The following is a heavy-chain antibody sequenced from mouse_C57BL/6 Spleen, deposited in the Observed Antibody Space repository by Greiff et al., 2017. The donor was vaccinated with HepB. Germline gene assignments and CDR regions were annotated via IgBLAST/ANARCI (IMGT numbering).Heavy chain of an antibody. J-gene: IGHJ4*01. CDR1: GYTFTSYG. CDR3: AREGPLKGYAMDY. V-gene: IGHV1-81*01. Sequence: VQLQQSGAELARPGASVKLSCKASGYTFTSYGISWVKQRTGQGLEWIGEIYPRSGNTYYNEKFKGKATLTADKSSSTAYMELRSLTSEDSAVYFCAREGPLKGYAMDYWGQGTSVTVSS. CDR2: IYPRSGNT. D-gene: IGHD1-3*01.